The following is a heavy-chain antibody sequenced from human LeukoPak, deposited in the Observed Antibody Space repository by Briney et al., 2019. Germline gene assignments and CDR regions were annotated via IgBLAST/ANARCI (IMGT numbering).Heavy chain of an antibody. CDR2: ISYDGSNK. Sequence: PGGSLRLSCAASGFTFSTYAMHWVRQAPGKGLEWVAVISYDGSNKYYADSVKGRFTISRDNSKNTLYLQMNSLRAEDTAVYYCAKDAANTAMVLFDYWGQGTLVTVSS. CDR3: AKDAANTAMVLFDY. CDR1: GFTFSTYA. V-gene: IGHV3-30*04. D-gene: IGHD5-18*01. J-gene: IGHJ4*02.